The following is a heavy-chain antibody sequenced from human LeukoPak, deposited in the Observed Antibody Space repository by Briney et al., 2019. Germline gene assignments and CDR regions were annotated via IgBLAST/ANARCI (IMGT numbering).Heavy chain of an antibody. Sequence: SVKVSCKASGGTFSSYAISWVRQAPGQGLEWMGGIIPIFGTANYAQKFQGRVTITADESTSTAYMELSSLRSEDTAVYYCASAQGYCSSTSCYSKPGRRLRGHYYYMDVWGKGTTVTVSS. CDR3: ASAQGYCSSTSCYSKPGRRLRGHYYYMDV. V-gene: IGHV1-69*13. J-gene: IGHJ6*03. CDR2: IIPIFGTA. CDR1: GGTFSSYA. D-gene: IGHD2-2*01.